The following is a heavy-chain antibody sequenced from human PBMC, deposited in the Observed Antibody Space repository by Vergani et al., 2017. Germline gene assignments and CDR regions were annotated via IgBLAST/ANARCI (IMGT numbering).Heavy chain of an antibody. J-gene: IGHJ3*02. CDR1: GDYIRSGENY. D-gene: IGHD3-16*02. Sequence: QVQVQESGPGLVKPSQTLSLTCTVSGDYIRSGENYWSWFRQPPVKGLGWIGYIYYSGSTYYNSSLKSRVTISVDTSKNQFSLNLSSVTAADTAVYYCARHANCGRRYRSFAFDILGQGEIVYGSS. CDR3: ARHANCGRRYRSFAFDI. CDR2: IYYSGST. V-gene: IGHV4-30-4*01.